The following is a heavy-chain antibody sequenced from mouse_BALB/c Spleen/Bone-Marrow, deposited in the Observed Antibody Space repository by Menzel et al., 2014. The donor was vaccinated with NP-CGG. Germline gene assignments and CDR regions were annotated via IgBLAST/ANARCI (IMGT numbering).Heavy chain of an antibody. CDR1: GFDFSTFW. V-gene: IGHV4-1*02. Sequence: EVKVEESGGGLVQPGGSLKLSCAASGFDFSTFWMSWVRQAPGKGLEWIGEINPDRRTINYSPSLKDKFVISRDNAKNTLYLLMSKARSEDTALYYCARLHYYGYGAYWGQGTLVTVSA. J-gene: IGHJ3*01. D-gene: IGHD1-2*01. CDR3: ARLHYYGYGAY. CDR2: INPDRRTI.